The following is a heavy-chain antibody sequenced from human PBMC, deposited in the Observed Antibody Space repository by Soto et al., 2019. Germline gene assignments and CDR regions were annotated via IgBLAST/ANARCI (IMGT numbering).Heavy chain of an antibody. V-gene: IGHV1-18*01. CDR2: ISAYNGNT. J-gene: IGHJ6*03. Sequence: ASVKVSCKASGYTFTSYGISWVRQAPGQGLEWMGWISAYNGNTNYAQKLQGRVTMTTDTSTSTAYMELRSLRSDDTAVYYCAREVRVFSGYDFEYYYYMDVWGKGTTVTVSS. CDR3: AREVRVFSGYDFEYYYYMDV. CDR1: GYTFTSYG. D-gene: IGHD5-12*01.